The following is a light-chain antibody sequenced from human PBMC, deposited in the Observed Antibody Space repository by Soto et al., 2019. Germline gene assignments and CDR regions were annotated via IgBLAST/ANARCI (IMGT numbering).Light chain of an antibody. J-gene: IGKJ2*01. Sequence: DIQMTQSPSTLSASVGDRVTITCRASQSISNCLAWYQQKPGKAPKLLIFDASSLRSGVPSRFSGSGSGTEYILTIISLLHEDFVAFYCHQHYPYSPYTFGQGTKLEIK. CDR2: DAS. CDR3: HQHYPYSPYT. CDR1: QSISNC. V-gene: IGKV1-5*03.